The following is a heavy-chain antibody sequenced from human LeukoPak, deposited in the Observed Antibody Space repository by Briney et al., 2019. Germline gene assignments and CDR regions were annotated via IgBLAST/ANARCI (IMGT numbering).Heavy chain of an antibody. CDR3: ARAGSSGSVDY. V-gene: IGHV3-7*05. CDR1: GFTFSSLW. CDR2: INQDGSEK. D-gene: IGHD6-19*01. Sequence: GGSLRLSCAASGFTFSSLWMSWVRQAPGKGLEWVANINQDGSEKYYVDSVKGRFTISRDNAKNSLYLQMNSLRAEDTAVYYCARAGSSGSVDYWGQGTLVTVSS. J-gene: IGHJ4*02.